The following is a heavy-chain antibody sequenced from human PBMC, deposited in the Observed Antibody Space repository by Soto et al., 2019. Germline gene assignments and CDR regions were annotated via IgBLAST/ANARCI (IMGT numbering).Heavy chain of an antibody. CDR1: GGPFSGYY. CDR3: ARTGGMDV. J-gene: IGHJ6*02. Sequence: QVQLQQWGAGLLKPSETLSLTCAVYGGPFSGYYWSWLRQPPGKGPEWIGEINHSGNTKYTPSLESRVTISVDTSKNQFSLKLNSVSAADTAVYYCARTGGMDVWSQGATVTVSS. V-gene: IGHV4-34*01. CDR2: INHSGNT.